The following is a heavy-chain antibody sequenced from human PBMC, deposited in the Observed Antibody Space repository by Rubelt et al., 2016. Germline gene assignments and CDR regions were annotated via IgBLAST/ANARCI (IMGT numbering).Heavy chain of an antibody. J-gene: IGHJ6*02. V-gene: IGHV3-66*04. CDR1: GFTVSSNY. CDR3: ASHCSSTSCYIVSYYYYYGMDV. CDR2: IYSGGST. Sequence: EVQLVESGGGLVQPGGSLRLSCAASGFTVSSNYMSWVRQAPGKGLEWVSVIYSGGSTYYADSVKGRFTISRDNSKNTLYLQMNSLRAEDTAVYYCASHCSSTSCYIVSYYYYYGMDVWGQGTTVTVSS. D-gene: IGHD2-2*02.